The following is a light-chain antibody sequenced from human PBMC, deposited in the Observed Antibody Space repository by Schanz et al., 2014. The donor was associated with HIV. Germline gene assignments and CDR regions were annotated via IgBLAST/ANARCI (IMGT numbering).Light chain of an antibody. CDR2: YVN. Sequence: SALTQPASVSGSPGQSITISCTGTSSDIGGYNYLSWYHQPPGKAPQLMIYYVNNRPSGVSNRFSGSKSGNTASLTISGLQAEDEADYYCNSYSSINKNYVFGTGTKLTVL. CDR1: SSDIGGYNY. CDR3: NSYSSINKNYV. V-gene: IGLV2-14*03. J-gene: IGLJ1*01.